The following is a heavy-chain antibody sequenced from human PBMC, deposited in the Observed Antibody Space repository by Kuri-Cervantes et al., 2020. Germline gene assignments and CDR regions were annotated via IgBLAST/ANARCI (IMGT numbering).Heavy chain of an antibody. CDR2: ITTSSTCI. CDR3: ARAGGIVVVMFAFDI. D-gene: IGHD3-22*01. V-gene: IGHV3-21*04. J-gene: IGHJ3*02. Sequence: GESLKISCAASGFTFSNFSMNWVRQAPGKGLECVSFITTSSTCISYADSVKGRFTISRDNAKNSLYLQMNSLRAEDTAVYYCARAGGIVVVMFAFDIWGQGTMVTVSS. CDR1: GFTFSNFS.